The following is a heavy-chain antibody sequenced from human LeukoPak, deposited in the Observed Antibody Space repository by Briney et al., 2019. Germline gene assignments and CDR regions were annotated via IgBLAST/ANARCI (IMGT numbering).Heavy chain of an antibody. CDR2: ISDGSRT. D-gene: IGHD6-19*01. V-gene: IGHV3-74*01. CDR3: AKGFAPGIAVAGLIY. Sequence: ISDGSRTNYAVSLKGRFTISREKAKKTLYMQMNSLRAEDTGVYYCAKGFAPGIAVAGLIYWGQGTLVTVSS. J-gene: IGHJ4*02.